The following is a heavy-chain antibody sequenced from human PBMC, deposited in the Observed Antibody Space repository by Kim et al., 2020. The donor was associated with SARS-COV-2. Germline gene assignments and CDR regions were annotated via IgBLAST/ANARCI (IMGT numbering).Heavy chain of an antibody. CDR1: GGSISSYY. J-gene: IGHJ2*01. V-gene: IGHV4-59*01. CDR2: IYYSGST. D-gene: IGHD3-3*01. Sequence: SETLSLTCTVSGGSISSYYWSWIRQPPGKGLEWIGYIYYSGSTNYNPSLKSRVTISVDTSRNQFSLKLSSVTAAATAVYYCARDHREWLQYTANWYFDLWGRGTLVTVSS. CDR3: ARDHREWLQYTANWYFDL.